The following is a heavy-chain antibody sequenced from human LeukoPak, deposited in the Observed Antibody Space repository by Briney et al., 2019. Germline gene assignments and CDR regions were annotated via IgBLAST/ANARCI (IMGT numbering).Heavy chain of an antibody. Sequence: ASVKVSCKASGYTFIGYYMHWVRQAPGQGLEWMGWINPHSGGTNSEQNFQGRVTMSRDTSISTVYMELSRLRSDDTALYYCAREGVIGDGYNFFDYWGQGTLVTVSS. CDR2: INPHSGGT. CDR1: GYTFIGYY. J-gene: IGHJ4*02. V-gene: IGHV1-2*02. CDR3: AREGVIGDGYNFFDY. D-gene: IGHD5-24*01.